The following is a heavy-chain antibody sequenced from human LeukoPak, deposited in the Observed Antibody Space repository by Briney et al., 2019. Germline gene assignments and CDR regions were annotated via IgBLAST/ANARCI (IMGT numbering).Heavy chain of an antibody. D-gene: IGHD2-2*01. CDR1: GYTFTSYD. V-gene: IGHV1-8*01. Sequence: ASVRVSCKASGYTFTSYDINWVRQATGQGLEWMGWMNPNSGNTGYAQKFQGRVTMTRNTFISTAYMELSSLRSEDTAVYYCAREYQLLLNFSGRFDPWGQGTLVTVSS. J-gene: IGHJ5*02. CDR3: AREYQLLLNFSGRFDP. CDR2: MNPNSGNT.